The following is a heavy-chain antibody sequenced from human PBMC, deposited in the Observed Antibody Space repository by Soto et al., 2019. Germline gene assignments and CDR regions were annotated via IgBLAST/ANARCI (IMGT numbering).Heavy chain of an antibody. CDR2: INAGNGNT. D-gene: IGHD2-21*02. J-gene: IGHJ4*02. Sequence: ASVKVSCKASGYTFTSYAMHWVRQAPGQRLEWMGWINAGNGNTKYSQKFQGRVTITRDTSASTAYMELSSLRSEDTAVYYCARSIVVLPALAYWGQGTLFPASS. CDR3: ARSIVVLPALAY. CDR1: GYTFTSYA. V-gene: IGHV1-3*01.